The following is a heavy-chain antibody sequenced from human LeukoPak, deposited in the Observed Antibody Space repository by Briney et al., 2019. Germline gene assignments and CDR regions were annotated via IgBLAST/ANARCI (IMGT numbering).Heavy chain of an antibody. CDR3: ARDSPYSSSSLGFDY. J-gene: IGHJ4*02. CDR1: GYTFTGYD. CDR2: ISAYNGNT. Sequence: ASVKVSCKASGYTFTGYDINWLRQATGQGLEWMGWISAYNGNTNYPQKLQGRVAMTTDTSTNTAYMELRSLTSDDTAVYYCARDSPYSSSSLGFDYWGRGTLVTVSS. V-gene: IGHV1-18*01. D-gene: IGHD6-13*01.